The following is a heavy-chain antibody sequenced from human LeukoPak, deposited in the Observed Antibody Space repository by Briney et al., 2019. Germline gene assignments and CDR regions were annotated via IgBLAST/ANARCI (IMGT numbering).Heavy chain of an antibody. CDR3: ARHEYSGSYYGLSWFDP. CDR2: INHSGST. D-gene: IGHD1-26*01. J-gene: IGHJ5*02. CDR1: GGSFSGYY. V-gene: IGHV4-34*01. Sequence: SETLSLTCAVYGGSFSGYYWSWIRQPPGKGLEWIGEINHSGSTNYDPSLKSRVTISVDTSKNQFSLKLSSLTAADTAVYYCARHEYSGSYYGLSWFDPWGQGTLVTVSS.